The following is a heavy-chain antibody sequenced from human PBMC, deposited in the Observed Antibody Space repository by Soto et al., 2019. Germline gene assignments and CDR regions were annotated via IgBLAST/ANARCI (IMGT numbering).Heavy chain of an antibody. Sequence: QVQLVQSGAEVKKPGSSVKVSCKASGGTFSSYTISWVRQAPGQGLEWMGRIIPILGIANYAQKFQGRVTITADKSTSTAYMELRSLRSEDKAVYYCARESAVAGTFIDYWGQGTLVTVSS. J-gene: IGHJ4*02. CDR2: IIPILGIA. V-gene: IGHV1-69*08. CDR1: GGTFSSYT. D-gene: IGHD6-19*01. CDR3: ARESAVAGTFIDY.